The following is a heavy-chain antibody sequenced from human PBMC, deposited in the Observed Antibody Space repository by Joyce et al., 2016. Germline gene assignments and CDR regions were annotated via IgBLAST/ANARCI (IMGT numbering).Heavy chain of an antibody. Sequence: EVHLEESGGGLVQPGGSLRLSCAASGFSFSTYFMSWVRQAPGKGLEWGANVKHDGGERYYVGSVRGRFTISRDNAKNSLYLQMNNLRTEDTAVYYCARDDSTGFQYLDSWGRGILVTVSS. J-gene: IGHJ4*01. CDR3: ARDDSTGFQYLDS. D-gene: IGHD3-22*01. CDR2: VKHDGGER. V-gene: IGHV3-7*03. CDR1: GFSFSTYF.